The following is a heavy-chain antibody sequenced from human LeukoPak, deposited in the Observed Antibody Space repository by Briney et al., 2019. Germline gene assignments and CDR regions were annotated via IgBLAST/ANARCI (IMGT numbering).Heavy chain of an antibody. V-gene: IGHV3-23*01. Sequence: GGSLRLACAASGFTFSSYAMSWVRQAPGKGLEWVSAISISGEDTYYADSVKGRFTISRDTSRNTLYLQMHSLRAEDTAVYYCARLISTSSSRFSDYWGQGTLVTVSS. CDR1: GFTFSSYA. J-gene: IGHJ4*02. CDR2: ISISGEDT. CDR3: ARLISTSSSRFSDY. D-gene: IGHD6-6*01.